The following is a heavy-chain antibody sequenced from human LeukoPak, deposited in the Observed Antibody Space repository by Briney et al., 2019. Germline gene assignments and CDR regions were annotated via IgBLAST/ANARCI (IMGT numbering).Heavy chain of an antibody. Sequence: PSETLSLTCAVYGGSFSGYYWSWIRQPPGKGLEWIGEINHSGSTNYNPSLKSRVTISVDTSKNQFSLKLSSVTAADAAVYYCARGGSVVAFRYYFDYWGQGTLVTVSS. CDR3: ARGGSVVAFRYYFDY. D-gene: IGHD2-21*01. CDR1: GGSFSGYY. CDR2: INHSGST. J-gene: IGHJ4*02. V-gene: IGHV4-34*01.